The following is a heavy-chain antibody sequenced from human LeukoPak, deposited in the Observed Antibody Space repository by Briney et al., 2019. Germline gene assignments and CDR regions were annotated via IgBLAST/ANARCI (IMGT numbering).Heavy chain of an antibody. CDR1: GFPFTRFY. CDR3: ARKDFSSGSFSY. J-gene: IGHJ4*02. CDR2: IGLSGSPL. D-gene: IGHD3-22*01. V-gene: IGHV3-11*04. Sequence: PGGSLRLSCAVSGFPFTRFYMSWIRQAPGKGLEWISYIGLSGSPLDYADPVRGRFTISRDNAKNTLYLERNSLRAEDTAVYYCARKDFSSGSFSYWGQGTLVTVSS.